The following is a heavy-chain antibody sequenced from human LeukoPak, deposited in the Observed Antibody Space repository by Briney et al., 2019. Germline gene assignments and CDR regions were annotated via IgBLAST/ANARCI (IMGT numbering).Heavy chain of an antibody. Sequence: SETLSLTCTVSGFCVSSVYYWGWIRQPPGRGLEWIGEINHSGSINYNPSLKSRVTISVDTSKNQFSLKLSSVTAADTAVYYCARARSGKWGFDYWGQGTLVTVSS. CDR2: INHSGSI. CDR3: ARARSGKWGFDY. V-gene: IGHV4-38-2*02. CDR1: GFCVSSVYY. J-gene: IGHJ4*02. D-gene: IGHD1-26*01.